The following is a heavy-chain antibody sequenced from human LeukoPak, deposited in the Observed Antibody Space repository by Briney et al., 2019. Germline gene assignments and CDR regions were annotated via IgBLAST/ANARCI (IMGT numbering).Heavy chain of an antibody. CDR3: AGPGAGDLDY. J-gene: IGHJ4*02. CDR1: GGPFGVYY. CDR2: INHSGST. V-gene: IGHV4-34*01. Sequence: SETLSLTCAVYGGPFGVYYWSWVRQPPGKGLEWIGEINHSGSTNYNPSLKSRVTISVDTSKNHFSLKLSSVTAADAAVYYCAGPGAGDLDYWGQGTLVTVSS. D-gene: IGHD3-10*01.